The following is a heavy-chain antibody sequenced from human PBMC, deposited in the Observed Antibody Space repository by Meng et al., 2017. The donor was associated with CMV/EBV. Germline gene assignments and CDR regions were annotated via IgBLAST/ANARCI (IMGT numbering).Heavy chain of an antibody. CDR1: GGSISSSSYH. J-gene: IGHJ4*02. CDR2: IYYSGST. V-gene: IGHV4-39*07. CDR3: AGEHVPYSSSWYYFDY. D-gene: IGHD6-13*01. Sequence: SETLSLTCTVSGGSISSSSYHWGWIRQPPGKGLEWIGSIYYSGSTYYNPSLKSRVTISVDTSKNQFSLKLSSVTAADTAVYYCAGEHVPYSSSWYYFDYWGQGTLVTVSS.